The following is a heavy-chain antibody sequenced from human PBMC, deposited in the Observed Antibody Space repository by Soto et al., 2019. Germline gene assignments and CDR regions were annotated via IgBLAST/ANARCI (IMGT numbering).Heavy chain of an antibody. J-gene: IGHJ4*02. CDR2: ISGSGGST. CDR1: GFTFSSYA. D-gene: IGHD2-2*02. Sequence: SGGSLRLSCAASGFTFSSYAMSWVRQAPGKGLEWVSAISGSGGSTYYADSVKGRFTISRDNSKNTLYLQMNSLRAEDTAVYYCAKDQDLQDIVVVPAAIHPSAAAADFDYWDQGTLVTVSS. CDR3: AKDQDLQDIVVVPAAIHPSAAAADFDY. V-gene: IGHV3-23*01.